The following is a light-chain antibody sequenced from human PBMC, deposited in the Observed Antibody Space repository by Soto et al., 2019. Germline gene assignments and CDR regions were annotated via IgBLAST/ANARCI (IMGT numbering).Light chain of an antibody. CDR3: QQYNSYSPWT. CDR2: AAS. CDR1: QSISSW. V-gene: IGKV1-5*01. J-gene: IGKJ1*01. Sequence: DIPMTQSPSTLSASVGDRVTISCRASQSISSWLAWYQQKPGKAPKLLIYAASSLESGVPSRFSGSGFGTEFTLTISSLQPDDFATYYCQQYNSYSPWTFGQGTKVEIK.